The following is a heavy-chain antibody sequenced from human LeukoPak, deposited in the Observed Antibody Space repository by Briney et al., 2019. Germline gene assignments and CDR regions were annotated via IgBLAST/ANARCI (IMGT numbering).Heavy chain of an antibody. D-gene: IGHD1-14*01. V-gene: IGHV4-34*01. Sequence: SETLSLTCAVYGGSFSGYYWSWIRQPPGKGLEWSGEINHSGSTNYNPSLKSRVTISVDTSKNQFSLKLSSVTAADTAVYYCAKLTPNDYWGQGTLVTVSS. J-gene: IGHJ4*02. CDR2: INHSGST. CDR3: AKLTPNDY. CDR1: GGSFSGYY.